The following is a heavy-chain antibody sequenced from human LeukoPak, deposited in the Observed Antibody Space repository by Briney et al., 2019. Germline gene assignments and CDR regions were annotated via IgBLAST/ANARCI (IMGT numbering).Heavy chain of an antibody. CDR2: VKSKSAGETT. Sequence: PGGSLRLSCPPPGPSISNDWRRWVRQAPGKGLEWVARVKSKSAGETTDYAAPVKGRFTISRDDSKNTLYLQMNSLKTEDTAVYYCTLIQGWGSGSYYRDFWGQGTLVTVSS. CDR3: TLIQGWGSGSYYRDF. D-gene: IGHD3-10*01. V-gene: IGHV3-15*01. J-gene: IGHJ4*02. CDR1: GPSISNDW.